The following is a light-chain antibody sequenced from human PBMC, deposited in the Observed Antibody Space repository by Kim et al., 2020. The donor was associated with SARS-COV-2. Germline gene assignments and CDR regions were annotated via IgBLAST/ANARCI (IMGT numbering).Light chain of an antibody. CDR2: GKD. J-gene: IGLJ3*02. CDR3: HFGDSGGNRV. CDR1: SLRNYF. Sequence: SSELTQDPAVSVALGQAVRITCQGDSLRNYFASWYQQKPGQAPLLVIYGKDNRPSGIPDRFSGSGSGNTASLTITGAQAEDEADYYCHFGDSGGNRVFGGGTQLTVL. V-gene: IGLV3-19*01.